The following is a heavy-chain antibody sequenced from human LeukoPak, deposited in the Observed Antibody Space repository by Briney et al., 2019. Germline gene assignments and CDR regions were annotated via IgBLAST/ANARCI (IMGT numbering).Heavy chain of an antibody. CDR3: ARELAYCGGDCTARDAFDI. CDR1: GFTFSSYA. CDR2: ISYDGSNK. J-gene: IGHJ3*02. D-gene: IGHD2-21*02. V-gene: IGHV3-30-3*01. Sequence: GGSLRLSCAASGFTFSSYAMHWVRQAPGKGLEWVAVISYDGSNKYYADSVKGRFTISRDNSKNTLYLQMNSLRAEDTAVYYCARELAYCGGDCTARDAFDIWGQGTMVTVSS.